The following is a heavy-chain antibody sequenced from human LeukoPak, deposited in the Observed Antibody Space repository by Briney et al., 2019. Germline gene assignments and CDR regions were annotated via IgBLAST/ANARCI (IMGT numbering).Heavy chain of an antibody. D-gene: IGHD5-12*01. CDR2: INPNSGGT. CDR1: GYTFTGYY. CDR3: ARASKKWLRLRGSGYWFDP. Sequence: GASVKVSCKASGYTFTGYYMHWVRQAPGQGLEWMGWINPNSGGTNYAQKFQGRVTMTRNTSISTAYMELSSLRSEDTAVYYCARASKKWLRLRGSGYWFDPWGQGTLVTVSS. V-gene: IGHV1-2*02. J-gene: IGHJ5*02.